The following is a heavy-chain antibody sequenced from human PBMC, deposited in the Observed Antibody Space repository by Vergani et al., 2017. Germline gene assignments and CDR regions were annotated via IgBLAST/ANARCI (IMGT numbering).Heavy chain of an antibody. Sequence: VQLLESGAEVKKPGASVKVSCKASGYTFTSYGISWVRQAPGQGLEWMGWISAYNGNTNYAQKLQGRVTMTTDTSTSTAYMELRSLRSDDTAVYYCARAQRFGGVIGLFDYWSQGTLVTVSS. J-gene: IGHJ4*02. V-gene: IGHV1-18*01. CDR1: GYTFTSYG. CDR2: ISAYNGNT. CDR3: ARAQRFGGVIGLFDY. D-gene: IGHD3-16*02.